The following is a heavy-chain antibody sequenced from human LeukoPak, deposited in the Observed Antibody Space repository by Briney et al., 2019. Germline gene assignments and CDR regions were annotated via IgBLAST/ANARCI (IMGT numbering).Heavy chain of an antibody. CDR2: IYTSGST. Sequence: SETLSLTCTASGGSISSYYWSWIRQPAGKGLEWIGRIYTSGSTNYNPSLKSRVTMSVDTSKNQFSLKLSSVTAADTAVYYCARMQASQQWLVLGGAFDIWGQGTMVTVSS. J-gene: IGHJ3*02. D-gene: IGHD6-19*01. CDR1: GGSISSYY. V-gene: IGHV4-4*07. CDR3: ARMQASQQWLVLGGAFDI.